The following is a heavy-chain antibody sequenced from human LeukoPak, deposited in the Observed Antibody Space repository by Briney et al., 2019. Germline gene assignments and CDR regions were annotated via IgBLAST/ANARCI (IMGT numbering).Heavy chain of an antibody. V-gene: IGHV1-2*02. Sequence: VASVKVSCKASGYTFTDYYMHWVRQAPGQGLEWMGWINPNSGGTNYAQKFQGRVAMTRDTSINTAYMELSGLKSDDTTIYYCTREENAFDIWGQGTMVTVS. J-gene: IGHJ3*02. CDR2: INPNSGGT. CDR1: GYTFTDYY. CDR3: TREENAFDI.